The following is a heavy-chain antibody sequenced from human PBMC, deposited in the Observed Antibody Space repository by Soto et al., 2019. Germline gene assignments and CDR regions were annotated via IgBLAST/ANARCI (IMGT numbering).Heavy chain of an antibody. D-gene: IGHD3-22*01. CDR1: GFTFSSYG. CDR2: ISYDGSNK. V-gene: IGHV3-30*18. Sequence: QVQLVESGGGVVQPGRSLRLSCAASGFTFSSYGMHWVRQAPGKGLEWVAVISYDGSNKYYADSVKGRFTISRDNYKNTLYLQMNSLRAEDTAVYYCAKGGSGYDPHYYYYYGMDVWGQGTTVTVSS. J-gene: IGHJ6*02. CDR3: AKGGSGYDPHYYYYYGMDV.